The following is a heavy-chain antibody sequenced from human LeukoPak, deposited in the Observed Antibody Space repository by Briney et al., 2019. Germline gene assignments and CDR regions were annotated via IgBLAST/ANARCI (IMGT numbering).Heavy chain of an antibody. D-gene: IGHD3-10*01. CDR1: GGSFSGYY. J-gene: IGHJ4*02. Sequence: SETLSLTCAVYGGSFSGYYWSWIRQPPGKGREWIGEINQSGSTNQNPSLKSRVTISIDTSKNQFSLKLSSVTAADTAVYYCARGYGSGSYFVYWGQGTLATVSS. V-gene: IGHV4-34*01. CDR3: ARGYGSGSYFVY. CDR2: INQSGST.